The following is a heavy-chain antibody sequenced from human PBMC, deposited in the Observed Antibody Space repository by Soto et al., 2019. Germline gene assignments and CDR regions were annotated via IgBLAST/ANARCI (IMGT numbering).Heavy chain of an antibody. J-gene: IGHJ4*02. D-gene: IGHD2-21*01. Sequence: EVQLLESGGGLVQPGGSLRPSCAASGFTFSSYAMSWVRQAPGKGLEWVSAISGSGGSTYYADSVKGRFTISRDNSKNTLYLQMNSLRAEDTAVYYCAKISHIVVVRYSYYFDYWGQGTLVTVSS. CDR1: GFTFSSYA. V-gene: IGHV3-23*01. CDR3: AKISHIVVVRYSYYFDY. CDR2: ISGSGGST.